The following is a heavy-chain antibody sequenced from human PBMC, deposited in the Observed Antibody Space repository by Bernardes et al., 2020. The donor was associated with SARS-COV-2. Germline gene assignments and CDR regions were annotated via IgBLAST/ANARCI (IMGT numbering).Heavy chain of an antibody. CDR3: ARIYSTSSFDFDY. J-gene: IGHJ4*02. Sequence: GGSLRLSCACSGFTFSTFWMTWVRQAPGKGLEWVANINQDGSETFYVDSVKGRFTISRDNAKNSLFMELNTLRAEDTAVYYCARIYSTSSFDFDYWGQGTLVTVSS. CDR1: GFTFSTFW. CDR2: INQDGSET. V-gene: IGHV3-7*01. D-gene: IGHD6-6*01.